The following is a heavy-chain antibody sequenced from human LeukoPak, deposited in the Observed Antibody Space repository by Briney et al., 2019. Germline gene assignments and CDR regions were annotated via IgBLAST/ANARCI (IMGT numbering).Heavy chain of an antibody. CDR2: INPNSGGT. J-gene: IGHJ4*02. CDR3: ARAQYYDILTGYYSPLGD. Sequence: ASVTVSCTASGYTFTGYYMHWVRQAPGQGLEWMGWINPNSGGTNYAQKFQGRVTITRDTSISTAYMELSRLRSDDTAVYYCARAQYYDILTGYYSPLGDGGQGTLVTVSA. CDR1: GYTFTGYY. V-gene: IGHV1-2*02. D-gene: IGHD3-9*01.